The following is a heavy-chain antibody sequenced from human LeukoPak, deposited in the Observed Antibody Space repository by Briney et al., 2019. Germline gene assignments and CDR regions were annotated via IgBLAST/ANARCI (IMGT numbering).Heavy chain of an antibody. CDR1: GFTFSSYA. Sequence: GGSLRLSCSASGFTFSSYAMHWVRQAPGKGLEYVSAISSNGGSTYYADSVKGRFTISRDNSKNTLYLQMSSQRAEDTAVYYCVKDSFGSTSCRFDYWGQGTLVTVSS. CDR3: VKDSFGSTSCRFDY. J-gene: IGHJ4*02. CDR2: ISSNGGST. V-gene: IGHV3-64D*06. D-gene: IGHD2-2*01.